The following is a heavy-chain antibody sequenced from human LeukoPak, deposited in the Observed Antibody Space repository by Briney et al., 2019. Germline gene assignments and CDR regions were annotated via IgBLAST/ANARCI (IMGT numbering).Heavy chain of an antibody. V-gene: IGHV3-23*01. J-gene: IGHJ4*02. CDR2: VSSSGGGT. CDR1: GFTFRNYA. D-gene: IGHD3-22*01. Sequence: GGSLRLSCAASGFTFRNYAMSWVHQAPGKGLEWVSAVSSSGGGTYFAASVKGRFTISRDNSKNTLYLQMNSLRAEDTAVYYCAKEFDSSGFFDCWGQGTLVTVSS. CDR3: AKEFDSSGFFDC.